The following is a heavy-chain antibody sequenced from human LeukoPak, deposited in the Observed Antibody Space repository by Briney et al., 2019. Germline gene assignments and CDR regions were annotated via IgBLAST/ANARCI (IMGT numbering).Heavy chain of an antibody. J-gene: IGHJ4*02. V-gene: IGHV1-8*01. CDR1: GYTFTTYD. CDR3: AKWGIGNNWDIDDH. CDR2: MNPNSGNT. Sequence: ASVKVSCKASGYTFTTYDINWVRQAPGQGLEWMGWMNPNSGNTGYVRKFQGRVTLTRDTSISTAYMELSSLRSEDTAVYYCAKWGIGNNWDIDDHWGQGTLVTVSS. D-gene: IGHD1-1*01.